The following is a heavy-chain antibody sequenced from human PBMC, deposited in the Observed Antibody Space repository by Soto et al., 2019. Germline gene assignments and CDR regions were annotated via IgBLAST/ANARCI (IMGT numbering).Heavy chain of an antibody. CDR1: GDTVNNGDYF. CDR2: IYFTGST. CDR3: ARGAVVDVVDAFKRDLDP. J-gene: IGHJ5*02. D-gene: IGHD2-15*01. Sequence: SETLSLTCTVSGDTVNNGDYFWSWIRQSPGKGLEWLGYIYFTGSTYYSPSLKSRLHISMDKSKNHFSLEMTSVTVADTAVYLRARGAVVDVVDAFKRDLDPWGQGLLVTVSS. V-gene: IGHV4-30-4*01.